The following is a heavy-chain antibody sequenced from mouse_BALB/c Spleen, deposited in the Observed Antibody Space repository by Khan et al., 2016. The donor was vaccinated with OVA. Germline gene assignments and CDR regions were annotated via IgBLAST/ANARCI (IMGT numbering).Heavy chain of an antibody. J-gene: IGHJ2*01. D-gene: IGHD1-1*01. CDR1: GFSITRDYA. Sequence: VQLKESGPGLVKPSQSLSLTCTVSGFSITRDYAWNWIRQFPGNKLEWMGFISYSGNTNYNPSLKSRISITRDTSKNQFFLQLNSVTTEDTATYYCARIYGRDFDCWGQGTTLTVSS. CDR2: ISYSGNT. V-gene: IGHV3-2*02. CDR3: ARIYGRDFDC.